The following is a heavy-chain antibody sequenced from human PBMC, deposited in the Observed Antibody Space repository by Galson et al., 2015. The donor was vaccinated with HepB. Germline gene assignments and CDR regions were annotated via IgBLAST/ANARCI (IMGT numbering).Heavy chain of an antibody. CDR2: ISSSSSYI. CDR1: GFTFSSYS. Sequence: SLRLSCAASGFTFSSYSMNWVRQAPGKGLEWVSSISSSSSYIYYADSVKGRFTISRDNAKNSLYLQMNSLRAEDTAVYYCARDYSSGWYRWYFDLWGRGTLVTVSS. J-gene: IGHJ2*01. CDR3: ARDYSSGWYRWYFDL. D-gene: IGHD6-19*01. V-gene: IGHV3-21*01.